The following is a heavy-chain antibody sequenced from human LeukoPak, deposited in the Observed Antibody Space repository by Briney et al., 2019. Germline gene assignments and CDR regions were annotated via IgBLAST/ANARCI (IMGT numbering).Heavy chain of an antibody. J-gene: IGHJ4*02. Sequence: SETLSLTCTVSGGSISSYYWSWIRQPPGKGLEWIGYIYYSGSTNYNPSLKSRVTISVDTSKNQFSLKLSSVTAADTAVYYCARGQDFDYWGQGTLVTVSS. CDR1: GGSISSYY. CDR3: ARGQDFDY. CDR2: IYYSGST. V-gene: IGHV4-59*08.